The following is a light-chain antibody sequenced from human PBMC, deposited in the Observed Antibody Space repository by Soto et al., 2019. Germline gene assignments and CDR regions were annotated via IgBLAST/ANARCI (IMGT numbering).Light chain of an antibody. CDR2: AAS. V-gene: IGKV1-9*01. CDR1: QGISSY. Sequence: DIKLTQSPSFLSASVGDRVTITCRASQGISSYLAWYQQKPGKAPKLLIYAASTLQSGVPSRFSGSGSGTEFTLTISSLQPEDFATYYCQQLNSYPITFGPGTKVDIK. CDR3: QQLNSYPIT. J-gene: IGKJ3*01.